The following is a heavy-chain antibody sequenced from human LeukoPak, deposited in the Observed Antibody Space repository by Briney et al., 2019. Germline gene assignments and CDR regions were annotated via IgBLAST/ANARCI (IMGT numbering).Heavy chain of an antibody. CDR2: IYSGGST. V-gene: IGHV4-4*07. D-gene: IGHD6-19*01. CDR3: ARETYSSRYNWVDP. Sequence: SETLSLTCTVSGDSISSYYWSWIRQPAGKGLEWIGHIYSGGSTKYNPSLKGRVTKSVDTSKNQFSLKVSSVTAADTAVYYCARETYSSRYNWVDPWGQGTLVTVSS. CDR1: GDSISSYY. J-gene: IGHJ5*02.